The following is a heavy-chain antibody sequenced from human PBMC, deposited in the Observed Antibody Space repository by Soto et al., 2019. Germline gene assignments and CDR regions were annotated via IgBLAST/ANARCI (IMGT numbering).Heavy chain of an antibody. CDR3: ARQMVVPAAPGTPLVDI. D-gene: IGHD2-2*01. V-gene: IGHV5-51*01. CDR1: GYSFTSYW. Sequence: PGESLKISCKGSGYSFTSYWIGWVRQMPGKGLEWMGIIYPGDSDTRYSPSFQGQVTISADKSISTAYLQWSSLKASDTAMYYCARQMVVPAAPGTPLVDIWGQGTMVTVSS. CDR2: IYPGDSDT. J-gene: IGHJ3*02.